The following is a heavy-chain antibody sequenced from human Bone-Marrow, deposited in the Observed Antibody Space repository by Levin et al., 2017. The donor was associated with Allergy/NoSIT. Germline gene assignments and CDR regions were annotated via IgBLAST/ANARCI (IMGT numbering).Heavy chain of an antibody. CDR2: FYNSGGT. V-gene: IGHV4-61*01. CDR1: GGSVSSTSYY. D-gene: IGHD2-2*02. Sequence: SETLSLTCTVSGGSVSSTSYYWSWIRQPPGKGLEWIGYFYNSGGTNYNPSLRSRVTMSVDTSKSQFSLKVTSVTAADTDVYYCVRGDCSSTSCYTFDLWGQGTLVTVSS. CDR3: VRGDCSSTSCYTFDL. J-gene: IGHJ4*02.